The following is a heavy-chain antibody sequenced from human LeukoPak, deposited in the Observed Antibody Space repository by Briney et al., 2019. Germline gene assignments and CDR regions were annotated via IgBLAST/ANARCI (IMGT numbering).Heavy chain of an antibody. CDR1: GASMVGYY. CDR2: VHNSGST. V-gene: IGHV4-4*07. J-gene: IGHJ4*02. D-gene: IGHD5-18*01. CDR3: ARARRGYNFDY. Sequence: PSETLSLTCDVSGASMVGYYWSWIRQSAGGGLEWIGRVHNSGSTNYHPSLRSRVTLSEDVSKSQFYLRLTSVTAADTAVYYCARARRGYNFDYWGQGTLVTVSS.